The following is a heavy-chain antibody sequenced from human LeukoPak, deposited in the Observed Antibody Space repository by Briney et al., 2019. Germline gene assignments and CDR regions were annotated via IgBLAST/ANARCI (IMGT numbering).Heavy chain of an antibody. CDR2: IDHSGST. J-gene: IGHJ4*02. Sequence: SEALSLTCAVYGGSFIDYYWSWLRQPPGKGLEWIGEIDHSGSTTYNPSLKSRVTISVDTSKNQFSLKLNSVTAADTAVYYCARGFSHWGQGTLVTVSS. CDR1: GGSFIDYY. V-gene: IGHV4-34*01. CDR3: ARGFSH.